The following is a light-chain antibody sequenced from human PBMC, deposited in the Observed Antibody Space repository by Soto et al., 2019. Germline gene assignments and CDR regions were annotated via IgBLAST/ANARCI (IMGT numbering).Light chain of an antibody. Sequence: QSVLTQPPSASGSPGQSVTISCTGTSSDVGAYNYVSWYQQLPGKAPKLIIYEVSKRPSGVPDRFSGSKSGNTASLTVSGLQAEDEADYYCTSYAGTYSFFYVVGTGTKVTV. CDR2: EVS. CDR3: TSYAGTYSFFYV. J-gene: IGLJ1*01. V-gene: IGLV2-8*01. CDR1: SSDVGAYNY.